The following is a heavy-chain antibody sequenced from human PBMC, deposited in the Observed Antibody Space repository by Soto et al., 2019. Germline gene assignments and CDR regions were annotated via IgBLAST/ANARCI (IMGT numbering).Heavy chain of an antibody. Sequence: SETLSLTCTVSGGSISSYYWSWIRQPPGKGLEWIGYIYYSGSTNYNPSLKSRVTISVDTPKNQFSLKLSSVTAADTAVYYCARRDIVATNDAFDIWGQGTMVTVSS. CDR3: ARRDIVATNDAFDI. D-gene: IGHD5-12*01. J-gene: IGHJ3*02. CDR2: IYYSGST. CDR1: GGSISSYY. V-gene: IGHV4-59*08.